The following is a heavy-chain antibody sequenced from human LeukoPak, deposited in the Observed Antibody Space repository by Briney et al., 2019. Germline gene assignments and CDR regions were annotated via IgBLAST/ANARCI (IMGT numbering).Heavy chain of an antibody. D-gene: IGHD3-22*01. V-gene: IGHV4-61*02. Sequence: SETLSLTCTVSGGSISSGSYYWNWIRQPAGKGLEWIGRVYISGSTNYNPSLKSRVTISVDASKNQFSLKLSSVTVADTAVYYCASAYYSDSSGYYGVSQGAFDIWGQGTMVTVSS. CDR3: ASAYYSDSSGYYGVSQGAFDI. CDR1: GGSISSGSYY. J-gene: IGHJ3*02. CDR2: VYISGST.